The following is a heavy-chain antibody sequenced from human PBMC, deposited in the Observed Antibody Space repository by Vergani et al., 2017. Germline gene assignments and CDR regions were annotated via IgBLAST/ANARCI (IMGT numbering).Heavy chain of an antibody. CDR1: GGSFSGYY. V-gene: IGHV4-34*01. CDR3: ARVIEKYYASGSYYNRYYYGMDV. D-gene: IGHD3-10*01. CDR2: INHSGST. Sequence: QVQLQQWGAGLLKPSETLSLTCAVYGGSFSGYYWSWIRQPPGKGLEWIGEINHSGSTNYNPSLKSRVTISVDTSKNQFSLKLSSVTAADTAVYYCARVIEKYYASGSYYNRYYYGMDVWSQGTTVTVSS. J-gene: IGHJ6*02.